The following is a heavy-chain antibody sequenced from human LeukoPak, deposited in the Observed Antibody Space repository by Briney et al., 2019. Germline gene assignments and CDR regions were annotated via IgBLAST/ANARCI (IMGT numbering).Heavy chain of an antibody. CDR2: ISSSSSYI. Sequence: GGSLRLSRAASGFTFSSYSMNWVRQAPGKRLEWVSSISSSSSYIYYADSVKGRFTISRDNAKNSLYLQMNSLRAEDTAVYYCARETSEQWLADDAFDIWGQGTMVTVSS. CDR3: ARETSEQWLADDAFDI. J-gene: IGHJ3*02. CDR1: GFTFSSYS. D-gene: IGHD6-19*01. V-gene: IGHV3-21*01.